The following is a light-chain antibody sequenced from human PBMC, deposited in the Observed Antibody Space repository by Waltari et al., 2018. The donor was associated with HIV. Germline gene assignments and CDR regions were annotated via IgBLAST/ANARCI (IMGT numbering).Light chain of an antibody. Sequence: QSALTHPAYVSGPPGQSITTSCTATRRDDGSYKLLSWYHKHPDKAPKLMIYEVSKRPSGVSNRFSGSKSGNTASLTISGLQAEDEADYYCCSYAGSSTHVFGGGTKVTVL. J-gene: IGLJ1*01. CDR3: CSYAGSSTHV. V-gene: IGLV2-23*02. CDR2: EVS. CDR1: RRDDGSYKL.